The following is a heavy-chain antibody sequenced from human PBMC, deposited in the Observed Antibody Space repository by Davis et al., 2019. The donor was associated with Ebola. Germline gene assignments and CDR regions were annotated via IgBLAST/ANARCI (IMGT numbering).Heavy chain of an antibody. Sequence: SETLSLTCTVSGGSVSGSYSSWIRQSPGKGLEWIGYMYYSGGRKYNPSLKTRVSISLDTYKNQFSLKLRYLNAADTAVYYCARVDYDFWSGSKWGFDPWGQGTLVTVSS. CDR2: MYYSGGR. J-gene: IGHJ5*02. D-gene: IGHD3-3*01. CDR3: ARVDYDFWSGSKWGFDP. V-gene: IGHV4-59*02. CDR1: GGSVSGSY.